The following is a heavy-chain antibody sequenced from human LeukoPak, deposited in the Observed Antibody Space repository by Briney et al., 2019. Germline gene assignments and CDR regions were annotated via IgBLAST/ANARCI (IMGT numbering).Heavy chain of an antibody. J-gene: IGHJ2*01. D-gene: IGHD4-17*01. CDR2: INHSGST. CDR1: GGSFSGYY. Sequence: SETLSLTCAVYGGSFSGYYWSWIRQPPGKGLEWIGEINHSGSTNYNPSLKSRVTISVDTSKNQFSLKLSSVTAADTAVYYCASRDYGDYYWYFDLWGRGTLVTVSS. CDR3: ASRDYGDYYWYFDL. V-gene: IGHV4-34*01.